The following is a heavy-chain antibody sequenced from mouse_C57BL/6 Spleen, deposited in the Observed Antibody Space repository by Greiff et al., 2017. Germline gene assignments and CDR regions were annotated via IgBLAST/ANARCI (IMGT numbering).Heavy chain of an antibody. CDR3: ARKLATGAYYFDY. Sequence: QVQLKESGPGLVAPSQSLSITCPVSGFSLTSYAIRWVRQPPGKGLEWLGVIWTGGGTNYNSALKSRLSISKDKSKSKVFLKMNSLQTDDTDRYYCARKLATGAYYFDYWGQGTTLTVSS. V-gene: IGHV2-9-1*01. CDR1: GFSLTSYA. J-gene: IGHJ2*01. D-gene: IGHD1-1*01. CDR2: IWTGGGT.